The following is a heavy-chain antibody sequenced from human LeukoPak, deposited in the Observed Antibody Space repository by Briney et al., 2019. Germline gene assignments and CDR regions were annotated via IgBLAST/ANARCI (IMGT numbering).Heavy chain of an antibody. CDR2: IYHSGST. D-gene: IGHD2-15*01. Sequence: PSGTLSLTCVVSGDSLSNGYWWSWVRQPPGKGLEWIGEIYHSGSTNYNPSLKSRVTISVDTSKNQFSLKLSSVTAADTAVYYCARGMAVAAVYFDYWGQGTLVTVSS. V-gene: IGHV4-4*02. CDR1: GDSLSNGYW. J-gene: IGHJ4*02. CDR3: ARGMAVAAVYFDY.